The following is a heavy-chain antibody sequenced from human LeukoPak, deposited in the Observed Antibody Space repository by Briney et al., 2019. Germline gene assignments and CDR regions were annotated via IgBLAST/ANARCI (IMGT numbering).Heavy chain of an antibody. D-gene: IGHD3-10*01. J-gene: IGHJ4*02. CDR2: IYYSGST. CDR3: ARDLGNYYGSGSYSY. Sequence: SETLSLTCTVSGGSISSYYWSWIRQPPGKGLEWIGYIYYSGSTNYNPSLKSRVTISVDTSKNQFSLKLSSVTAADTAVYYCARDLGNYYGSGSYSYWGQGTLVTVSS. V-gene: IGHV4-59*01. CDR1: GGSISSYY.